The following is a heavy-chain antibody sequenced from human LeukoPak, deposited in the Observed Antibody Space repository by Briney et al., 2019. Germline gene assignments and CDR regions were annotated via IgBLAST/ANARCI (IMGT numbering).Heavy chain of an antibody. Sequence: EASVKVSCTASGYTFTSYYIHWVRQAPGQGLEWMGIINPSGGSTSYAQKFQGRVTMTRDTSTSTVYMELSSLRSEDTAVYYCARGSGEQQLVFYWGQGTLVTVSS. CDR2: INPSGGST. D-gene: IGHD6-13*01. J-gene: IGHJ4*02. CDR3: ARGSGEQQLVFY. V-gene: IGHV1-46*01. CDR1: GYTFTSYY.